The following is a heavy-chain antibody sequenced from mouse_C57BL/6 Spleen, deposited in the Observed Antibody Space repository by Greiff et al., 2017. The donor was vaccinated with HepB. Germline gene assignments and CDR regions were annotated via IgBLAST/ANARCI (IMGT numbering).Heavy chain of an antibody. CDR3: ARRGLSSPDY. D-gene: IGHD6-5*01. V-gene: IGHV1-61*01. J-gene: IGHJ2*01. CDR1: GYTFTSYW. Sequence: QVQLQQPGAELVRPGSSVKLSCKASGYTFTSYWMDWVKQSPVQGLEWIGNIYPSDSETHYNQKFKDKATLTVDKSSSTAYMQLSSLTSEDSAVYYCARRGLSSPDYWGQGTTLTVSS. CDR2: IYPSDSET.